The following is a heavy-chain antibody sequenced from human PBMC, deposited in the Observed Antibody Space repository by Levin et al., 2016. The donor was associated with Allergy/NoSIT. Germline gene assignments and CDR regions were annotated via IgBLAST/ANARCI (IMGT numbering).Heavy chain of an antibody. CDR2: ISYDGSNI. V-gene: IGHV3-30*03. CDR3: ARPVGGDGSGIYYYGMDV. D-gene: IGHD3-10*01. J-gene: IGHJ6*02. Sequence: WIRQPPGKGLEWVAVISYDGSNIYYADSVKGRFTISRDNSKNTLYLQMNSLRAEDTAVYYCARPVGGDGSGIYYYGMDVWGQGTTVTVSS.